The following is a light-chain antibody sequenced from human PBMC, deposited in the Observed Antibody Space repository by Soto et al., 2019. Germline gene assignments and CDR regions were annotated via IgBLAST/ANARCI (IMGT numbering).Light chain of an antibody. CDR3: QQYGSSPWT. Sequence: IVLTQSPDTLSLSPGDRATLSCRATQSVSSNSLARYQQKPGQAPRLLIYAAATRATGIPDRFSGSGSGTDFTLTISRLEPEDFAVYCCQQYGSSPWTFGQGTKVDIK. J-gene: IGKJ1*01. V-gene: IGKV3-20*01. CDR2: AAA. CDR1: QSVSSNS.